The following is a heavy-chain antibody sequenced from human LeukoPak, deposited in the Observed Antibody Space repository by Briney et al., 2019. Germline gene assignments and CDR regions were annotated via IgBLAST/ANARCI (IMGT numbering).Heavy chain of an antibody. CDR3: AGGPEIAAAGLDY. Sequence: SSETLSLTCAVYGGSFSGYYWSWIRQPPGKGLEWIGEINHSGSTNYNPSLKSRVTISVDTSKNQFSLKLSSVTAADTAVYCCAGGPEIAAAGLDYWGQGTLVTVSS. V-gene: IGHV4-34*01. CDR1: GGSFSGYY. J-gene: IGHJ4*02. CDR2: INHSGST. D-gene: IGHD6-13*01.